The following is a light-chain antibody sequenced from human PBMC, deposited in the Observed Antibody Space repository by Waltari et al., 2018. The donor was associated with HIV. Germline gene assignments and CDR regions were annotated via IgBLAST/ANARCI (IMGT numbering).Light chain of an antibody. CDR1: QTVNTNF. Sequence: DIVLSQSPATLSLSPGDRATLSCRASQTVNTNFLNWYQQKHGQSPRLLIADASARAAGIPDRFSASGSGTDFTLTINRLEPEDSAVYYCQQYGSSPLTFGGGTKVEI. J-gene: IGKJ4*01. V-gene: IGKV3-20*01. CDR2: DAS. CDR3: QQYGSSPLT.